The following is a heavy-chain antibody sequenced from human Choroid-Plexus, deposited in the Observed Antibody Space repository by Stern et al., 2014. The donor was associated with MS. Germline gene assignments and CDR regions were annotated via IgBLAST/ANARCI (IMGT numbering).Heavy chain of an antibody. Sequence: VQLVESGGGVVQPGRPLRLSCVASGFTFGSCAMHWVRQAPGQGLEWEAGVSYDGSNKYYAYSVKGRFTISRDNSQNTLYMQMSSLRPEDTAVYYCAKDRQYLTYFFDHWGQGSLVTVSS. CDR3: AKDRQYLTYFFDH. J-gene: IGHJ5*02. CDR2: VSYDGSNK. CDR1: GFTFGSCA. D-gene: IGHD2/OR15-2a*01. V-gene: IGHV3-30*18.